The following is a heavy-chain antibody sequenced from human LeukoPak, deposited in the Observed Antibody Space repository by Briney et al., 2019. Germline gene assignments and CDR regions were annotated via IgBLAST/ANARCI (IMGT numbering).Heavy chain of an antibody. Sequence: SETLSLTCTVSGGSISSYYWSWIRQPPGKGLEWIGYIYYSGSTNYNPSLKSRVTISVDTSKNQFSLKLSSVTAADTAVYYCAGRLSSGWYYFDYWGQGTLVTVSS. CDR2: IYYSGST. D-gene: IGHD6-19*01. J-gene: IGHJ4*02. CDR3: AGRLSSGWYYFDY. CDR1: GGSISSYY. V-gene: IGHV4-59*01.